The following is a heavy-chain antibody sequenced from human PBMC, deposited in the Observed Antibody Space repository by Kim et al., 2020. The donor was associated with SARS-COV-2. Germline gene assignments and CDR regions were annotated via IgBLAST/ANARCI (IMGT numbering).Heavy chain of an antibody. V-gene: IGHV1-2*02. Sequence: ASVKVSCKASGYTFSGYYMHWVRQAPGQGLEWMGWINPHSGVTHNAQSFQGRVTMTVDTSNNTAYMALSGLRSDDTAVYYCARDGGRYCSGDGCLDASDIWGQGTLVTVSS. D-gene: IGHD2-15*01. CDR1: GYTFSGYY. CDR3: ARDGGRYCSGDGCLDASDI. J-gene: IGHJ3*02. CDR2: INPHSGVT.